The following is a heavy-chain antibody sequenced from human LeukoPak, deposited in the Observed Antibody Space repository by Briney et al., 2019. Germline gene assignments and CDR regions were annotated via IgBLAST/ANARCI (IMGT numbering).Heavy chain of an antibody. Sequence: PGGSLRLSCAASGFTFSDYYMSWIRQAPGKGLEWVSFISSSSTTIYYADSVKGRFTISRDNAKNSLYLQMNTLRAEDTAVYYCARVPYYLDSSGSYYYYMDVWGKGTTVTVSS. J-gene: IGHJ6*03. D-gene: IGHD3-22*01. CDR2: ISSSSTTI. CDR1: GFTFSDYY. V-gene: IGHV3-11*04. CDR3: ARVPYYLDSSGSYYYYMDV.